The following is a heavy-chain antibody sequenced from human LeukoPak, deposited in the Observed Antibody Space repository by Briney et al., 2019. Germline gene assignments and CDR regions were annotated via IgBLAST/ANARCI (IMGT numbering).Heavy chain of an antibody. J-gene: IGHJ4*02. CDR1: GFTFSSYD. CDR3: ARARASTMVRGVISDY. CDR2: ISYDGSNK. Sequence: GGSLRLSCAASGFTFSSYDMHWVRQAPGKGLEWVAVISYDGSNKYYADSVKGRFTISRDNSKNTLYLQMNSLRAEDTAVYYCARARASTMVRGVISDYWGQGTLVTVSS. D-gene: IGHD3-10*01. V-gene: IGHV3-30*03.